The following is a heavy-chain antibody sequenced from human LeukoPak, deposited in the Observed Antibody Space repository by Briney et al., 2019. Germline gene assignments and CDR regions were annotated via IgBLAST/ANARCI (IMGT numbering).Heavy chain of an antibody. D-gene: IGHD1-1*01. J-gene: IGHJ3*02. CDR1: GFAFSSYA. CDR3: ARVQLGAFDI. Sequence: GRSLRLSCAASGFAFSSYAMHWVRQGPGKGLEWVALVSYDGGSKYYADSVKGRITISRDNSKNTLHLQMNSLRTEDTAVYYCARVQLGAFDIWGQGTMVTVSS. CDR2: VSYDGGSK. V-gene: IGHV3-30-3*01.